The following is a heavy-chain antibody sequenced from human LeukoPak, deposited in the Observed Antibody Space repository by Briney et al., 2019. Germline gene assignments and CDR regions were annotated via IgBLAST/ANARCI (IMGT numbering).Heavy chain of an antibody. CDR2: IRSKAYGGTT. CDR3: TSLRFRSSPHPAAPLY. D-gene: IGHD2-2*01. V-gene: IGHV3-49*03. Sequence: GGSLRLSCTASGFTFGDYAISWFRQAPGKGLEWVGFIRSKAYGGTTEYAASVKGRFTISRDDPKSIAYLQMNSLKTEDTAVYYCTSLRFRSSPHPAAPLYWGQGTLVTVSS. CDR1: GFTFGDYA. J-gene: IGHJ4*02.